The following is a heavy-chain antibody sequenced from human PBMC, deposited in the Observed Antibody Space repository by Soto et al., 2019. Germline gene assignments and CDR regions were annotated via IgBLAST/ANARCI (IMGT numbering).Heavy chain of an antibody. CDR2: ISGSGGST. Sequence: GESLKISCVASGFTFSSYAMSWVRQAPGKGLEWVSAISGSGGSTYYADSVKGRFTISRDNSKNTLYLQMNSLRAEDTAVYYCAKDREQWLVRNYFDYWGQGTLVTVSS. CDR1: GFTFSSYA. J-gene: IGHJ4*02. V-gene: IGHV3-23*01. D-gene: IGHD6-19*01. CDR3: AKDREQWLVRNYFDY.